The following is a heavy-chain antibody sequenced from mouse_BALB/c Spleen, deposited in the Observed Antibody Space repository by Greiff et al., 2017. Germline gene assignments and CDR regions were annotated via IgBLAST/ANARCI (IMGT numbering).Heavy chain of an antibody. CDR1: GFNIKDTY. CDR2: IDPANGNT. Sequence: EVQGVESGAELVKPGASVKLSCTASGFNIKDTYMHWVKQRPEQGLEWIGRIDPANGNTKYDPKFQGKATITADTSSNTAYLQLSSLTSEDTAVYYCARELFFDYWGQGTTLTVSS. V-gene: IGHV14-3*02. J-gene: IGHJ2*01. CDR3: ARELFFDY.